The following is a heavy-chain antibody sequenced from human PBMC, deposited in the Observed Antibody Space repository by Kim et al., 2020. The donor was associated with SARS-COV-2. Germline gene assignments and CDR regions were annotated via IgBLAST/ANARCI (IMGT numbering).Heavy chain of an antibody. Sequence: WGSLRLSCAASEFTVSSNYMSWVRQAPGKGLEWVSVIYIGGSTYYADSVKGRFTISRDNSKNTLYLQMNSLRAEDTAVYYCARDLCSGGSCYFDYWGQGT. D-gene: IGHD2-15*01. J-gene: IGHJ4*03. CDR1: EFTVSSNY. CDR3: ARDLCSGGSCYFDY. CDR2: IYIGGST. V-gene: IGHV3-53*01.